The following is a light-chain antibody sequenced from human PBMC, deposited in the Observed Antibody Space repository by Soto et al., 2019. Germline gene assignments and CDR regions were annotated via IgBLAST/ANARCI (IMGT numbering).Light chain of an antibody. CDR3: HQYGSSWT. V-gene: IGKV3-20*01. CDR2: GIS. CDR1: QSVTNSY. J-gene: IGKJ1*01. Sequence: VVTQYPGTLSLFPGERATLSCGASQSVTNSYLAWFQQKPGQAPRPLMYGISNRASGIPDRFSGSGSGTDFTLTISRLEPEDFAVYYCHQYGSSWTFGQGTKVDIK.